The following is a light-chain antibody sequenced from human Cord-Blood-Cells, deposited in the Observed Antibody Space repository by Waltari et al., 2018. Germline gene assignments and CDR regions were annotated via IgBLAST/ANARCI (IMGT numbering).Light chain of an antibody. V-gene: IGLV2-14*01. J-gene: IGLJ3*02. CDR3: SSYTSSSTFDWV. CDR2: DVS. Sequence: QSALTQPASVSGSPGQSITISCTGTSSDVGCYNYVSWYQQHPGKAPKLMIDDVSKRPSGVSNRFSGSKSGNTASLTISGLQAEGEADYYCSSYTSSSTFDWVFGGGTKLTVL. CDR1: SSDVGCYNY.